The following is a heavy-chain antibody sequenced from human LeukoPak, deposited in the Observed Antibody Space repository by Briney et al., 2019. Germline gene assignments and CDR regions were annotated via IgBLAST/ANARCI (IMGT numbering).Heavy chain of an antibody. CDR3: ARDPGAFPYFFDS. J-gene: IGHJ4*02. Sequence: GGSLRLSCAASGFTFTSYRMDWVRQAPGKGLEWVSSISSSSTYIYYADSVKGRFTISRDNSKNTLYLQMNSLRAEDTAVYYCARDPGAFPYFFDSWGQGTLVTVSS. V-gene: IGHV3-21*01. D-gene: IGHD4/OR15-4a*01. CDR1: GFTFTSYR. CDR2: ISSSSTYI.